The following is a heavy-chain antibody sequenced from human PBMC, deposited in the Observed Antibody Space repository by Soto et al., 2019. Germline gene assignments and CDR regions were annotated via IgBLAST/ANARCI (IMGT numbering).Heavy chain of an antibody. J-gene: IGHJ5*02. D-gene: IGHD3-22*01. CDR2: INPNSGGT. Sequence: ASVKVSCKASGYTFTGYYMHWVLQAPGQGLEWMGWINPNSGGTNYAQKFQGRVTMTRDTSISTAYMELSRLRSDDTAVYYCARDRGYYDSSGYYTNWFDPWGQGTLVTVSS. V-gene: IGHV1-2*02. CDR3: ARDRGYYDSSGYYTNWFDP. CDR1: GYTFTGYY.